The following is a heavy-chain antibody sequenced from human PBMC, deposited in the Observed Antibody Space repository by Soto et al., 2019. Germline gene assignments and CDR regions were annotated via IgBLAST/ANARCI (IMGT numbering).Heavy chain of an antibody. CDR1: GFTFGSYS. J-gene: IGHJ5*02. CDR2: ISSSGSSI. D-gene: IGHD2-2*01. Sequence: GGSLRLSCEASGFTFGSYSINWVRQAPGKGLEWVSSISSSGSSIFYADSVKGRFTISRDNAKNSLFLQMNSLRVEDTAVYYCARVPDRWGQGTLVTVSS. CDR3: ARVPDR. V-gene: IGHV3-21*04.